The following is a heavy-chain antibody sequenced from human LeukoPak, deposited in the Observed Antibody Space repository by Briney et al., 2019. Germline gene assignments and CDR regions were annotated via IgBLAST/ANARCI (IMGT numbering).Heavy chain of an antibody. Sequence: GASVKVSCKASGYTFTGYYVHWVRQAPGQGLEWMGWINPNSGGTNYAQKFQGWVTMTRDTSISTAYMELSRLRSDDTAVYYCAREGLYYYDTSGYYPHWGQGTLVTVSP. CDR2: INPNSGGT. CDR1: GYTFTGYY. D-gene: IGHD3-22*01. J-gene: IGHJ4*02. V-gene: IGHV1-2*04. CDR3: AREGLYYYDTSGYYPH.